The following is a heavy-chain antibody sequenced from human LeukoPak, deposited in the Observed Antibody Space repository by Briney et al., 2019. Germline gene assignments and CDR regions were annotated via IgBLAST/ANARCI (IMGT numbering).Heavy chain of an antibody. Sequence: GGSLRLSCAASGFTFGSYAMSWFRQAPGKGLEWLTNISPDGRVTNYVDSIKGRFTISRDNSKNSLYLHLNSLRAEDTAFYYCTRDIGGGFHDYWGQGTLITVSS. J-gene: IGHJ4*02. D-gene: IGHD3-16*01. CDR2: ISPDGRVT. V-gene: IGHV3-7*03. CDR3: TRDIGGGFHDY. CDR1: GFTFGSYA.